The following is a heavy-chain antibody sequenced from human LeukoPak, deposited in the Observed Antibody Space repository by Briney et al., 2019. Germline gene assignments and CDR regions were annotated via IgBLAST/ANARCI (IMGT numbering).Heavy chain of an antibody. J-gene: IGHJ4*02. Sequence: PGGSLRLSCAASGFTFSDYYMNWIRQAPGRGLDWVSYISSRGSNIYYADSVKGRFTISRDNAKNSLYLQMNSLRAEDTAVYYCAKDEKSLVGAIYYFDYWGQGTLVTVSS. CDR2: ISSRGSNI. CDR3: AKDEKSLVGAIYYFDY. D-gene: IGHD1-26*01. V-gene: IGHV3-11*01. CDR1: GFTFSDYY.